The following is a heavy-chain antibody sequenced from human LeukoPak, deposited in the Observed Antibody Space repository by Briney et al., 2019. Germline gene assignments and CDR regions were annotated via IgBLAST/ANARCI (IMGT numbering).Heavy chain of an antibody. CDR1: GDFITAYY. Sequence: SETLSLTCTVSGDFITAYYWGWIRQPPGKGLEWIGSIYYSGSTYYNPSLKSRVTISVDTSKNQFSLKLSSVTAADTAVYYCARSTEVWGQGTMVTVSS. CDR2: IYYSGST. CDR3: ARSTEV. V-gene: IGHV4-39*07. J-gene: IGHJ3*01.